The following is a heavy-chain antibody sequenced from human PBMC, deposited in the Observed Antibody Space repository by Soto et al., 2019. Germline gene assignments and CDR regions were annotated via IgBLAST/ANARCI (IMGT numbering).Heavy chain of an antibody. D-gene: IGHD2-15*01. V-gene: IGHV4-34*01. J-gene: IGHJ6*03. CDR2: INHSGST. Sequence: QVQLQQWGAGLLKPSETLSLTCAVYGGSFSGYYWSWIRQPPGKGLEWIGEINHSGSTNYNPSLKSRVTRSVDTSKNQFSLKLSSVTAADTAVYYCARGGGSVVVVAATDYYYMDVWGKGTTVTVSS. CDR1: GGSFSGYY. CDR3: ARGGGSVVVVAATDYYYMDV.